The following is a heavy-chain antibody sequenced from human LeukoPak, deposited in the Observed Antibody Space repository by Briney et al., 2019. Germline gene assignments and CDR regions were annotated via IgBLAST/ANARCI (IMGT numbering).Heavy chain of an antibody. J-gene: IGHJ4*02. CDR3: ARASGNPYYYGSGSYFDY. Sequence: SSETLSLTCTVSGGSISSYYWSWIRQPPGKGLEWIGYIYYSGSTNYNPSLKSRVTISVDTSKNQFSLKLSSMTAADTAVYYCARASGNPYYYGSGSYFDYWGQGTLVTVSS. CDR2: IYYSGST. V-gene: IGHV4-59*01. D-gene: IGHD3-10*01. CDR1: GGSISSYY.